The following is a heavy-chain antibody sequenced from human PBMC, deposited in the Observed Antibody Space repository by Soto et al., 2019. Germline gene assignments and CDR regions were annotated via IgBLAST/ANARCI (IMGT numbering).Heavy chain of an antibody. D-gene: IGHD2-2*02. CDR3: ARGPPSLYCSSTSCYIYYYYGMDV. V-gene: IGHV3-74*01. Sequence: TGGSLRLSCAASGFTFSSYWMHWVRQAPGKGLVWVSRINSDGSSTSYADSVKGRFTISRDNAKNTLYLQMNSLRAEDTAVYYCARGPPSLYCSSTSCYIYYYYGMDVWGQGTTVTVSS. CDR1: GFTFSSYW. J-gene: IGHJ6*02. CDR2: INSDGSST.